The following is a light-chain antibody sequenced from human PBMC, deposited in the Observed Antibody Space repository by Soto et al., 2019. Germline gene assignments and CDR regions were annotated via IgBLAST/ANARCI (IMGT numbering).Light chain of an antibody. CDR2: EVS. CDR1: SSDVGTYNL. CDR3: CSYAGSSTYV. Sequence: QSALTQPASVSGSPGQSITISCTGTSSDVGTYNLVSWYQHHPGKAPKVMIYEVSKRPSGVSNRFSGSKSGNTASLTISGLQAEDAADYYCCSYAGSSTYVFGIGTKVTVL. J-gene: IGLJ1*01. V-gene: IGLV2-23*02.